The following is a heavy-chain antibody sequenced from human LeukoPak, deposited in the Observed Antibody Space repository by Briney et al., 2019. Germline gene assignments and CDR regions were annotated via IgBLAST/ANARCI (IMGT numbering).Heavy chain of an antibody. J-gene: IGHJ4*02. CDR2: ISTGGTTK. V-gene: IGHV3-11*01. D-gene: IGHD6-13*01. CDR3: ARVGSLAAAGTVDY. Sequence: PGGSLRLSCAASGFTFSDYYVSWIRQAPGKELEWVSYISTGGTTKSYADSVKGRFTISRDNAKNSLYLQMNSLRAEDTAVYYCARVGSLAAAGTVDYWGQGTLVTVSS. CDR1: GFTFSDYY.